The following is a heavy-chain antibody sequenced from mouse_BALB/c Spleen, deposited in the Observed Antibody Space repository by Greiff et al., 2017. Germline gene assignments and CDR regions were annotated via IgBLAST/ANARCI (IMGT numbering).Heavy chain of an antibody. CDR2: INPGSGGT. J-gene: IGHJ2*01. CDR1: GYAFTNYL. CDR3: ARSDGSSFFDY. D-gene: IGHD1-1*01. Sequence: QVTLKVSGAELVRPGTSVKVSCKASGYAFTNYLIEWVKQRPGQGLEWIGVINPGSGGTNYNEKFKGKATLTADKSSSTAYMQLSSLTSDDSAVYFCARSDGSSFFDYWGQGTTLTVSS. V-gene: IGHV1-54*01.